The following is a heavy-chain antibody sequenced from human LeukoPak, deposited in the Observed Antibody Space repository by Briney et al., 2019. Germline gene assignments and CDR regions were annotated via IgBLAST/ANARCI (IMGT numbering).Heavy chain of an antibody. CDR3: ARDRPSTVALDAFDI. D-gene: IGHD4-23*01. J-gene: IGHJ3*02. CDR2: IYSGGST. CDR1: GFTVSSNY. Sequence: GGSLRLSCAASGFTVSSNYMSWVRQAPGKGLEWVSVIYSGGSTYYADSVKGRFTISRDNAKNSLYLQMNSLRAEDTAVYYCARDRPSTVALDAFDIWGQGTMVTVSS. V-gene: IGHV3-53*01.